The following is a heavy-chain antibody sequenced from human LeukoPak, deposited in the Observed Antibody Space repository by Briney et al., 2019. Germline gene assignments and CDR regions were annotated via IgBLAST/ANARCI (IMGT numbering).Heavy chain of an antibody. D-gene: IGHD3-3*01. V-gene: IGHV3-43*01. CDR3: AKPTRFLEWLPLQH. CDR1: GFTFDDYT. J-gene: IGHJ1*01. CDR2: ISWDGGST. Sequence: GGSLRLSCAASGFTFDDYTMHWVRQAPGKGLEWVSLISWDGGSTYYADSVKGRFTISRDNSKNSLYLQMNSLRTEDTALYYCAKPTRFLEWLPLQHWGQGTLVTVSS.